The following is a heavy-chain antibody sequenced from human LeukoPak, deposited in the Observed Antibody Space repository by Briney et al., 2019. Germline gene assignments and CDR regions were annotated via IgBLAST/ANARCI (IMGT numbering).Heavy chain of an antibody. CDR2: INPNSGGT. D-gene: IGHD3-22*01. Sequence: GASVKISCKACGYTFTGYYLHWVRQAPGQGLEWVGWINPNSGGTNYAQKFQGRVTMTRDTSNSPAYMELSRLRSDDTAVYYCARVRYYYDSSDGAFDIWGQGTMVTVSS. CDR3: ARVRYYYDSSDGAFDI. CDR1: GYTFTGYY. J-gene: IGHJ3*02. V-gene: IGHV1-2*02.